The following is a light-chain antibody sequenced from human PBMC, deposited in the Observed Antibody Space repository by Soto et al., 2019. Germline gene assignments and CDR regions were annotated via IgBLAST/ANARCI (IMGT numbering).Light chain of an antibody. CDR1: QSISSW. Sequence: DIQMTQSPSTLSASVGDRVTLTCRASQSISSWLAWYQQKPGKAPKLLIYHAYSLESGVPSRFSGSESGTEFTLTIFSLQPEDFGIYYCQQTYISPNTFGQGTKLEIK. V-gene: IGKV1-5*01. J-gene: IGKJ2*01. CDR2: HAY. CDR3: QQTYISPNT.